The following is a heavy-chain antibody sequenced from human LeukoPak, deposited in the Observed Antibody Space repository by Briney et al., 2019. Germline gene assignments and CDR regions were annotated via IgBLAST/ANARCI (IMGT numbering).Heavy chain of an antibody. D-gene: IGHD5-24*01. CDR2: ISSSSTI. Sequence: GGSLRLSCAASGSTFSSYSMNWVRQAPGKGLEWVSYISSSSTIYYADSVKGRFTISRDNAKNSLYLQMNSLRAEDTAVYYCARDRMATIYYFDYWGQGTLVTVSS. CDR3: ARDRMATIYYFDY. V-gene: IGHV3-48*01. CDR1: GSTFSSYS. J-gene: IGHJ4*02.